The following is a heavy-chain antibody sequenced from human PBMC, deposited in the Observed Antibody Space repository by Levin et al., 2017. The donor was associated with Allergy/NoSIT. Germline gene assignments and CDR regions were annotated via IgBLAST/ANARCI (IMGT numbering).Heavy chain of an antibody. D-gene: IGHD1-1*01. Sequence: PGGSLRLSCAASGFTFSSYAMHWVRQAPGKGLEWVAVISYDGSNKYYADSVKGRFTISRDNSKNTLYLQMNSLRAEDTAVYYCARDPVRYNWNDGARFDYWGQGTLVTVSS. CDR2: ISYDGSNK. J-gene: IGHJ4*02. CDR1: GFTFSSYA. CDR3: ARDPVRYNWNDGARFDY. V-gene: IGHV3-30-3*01.